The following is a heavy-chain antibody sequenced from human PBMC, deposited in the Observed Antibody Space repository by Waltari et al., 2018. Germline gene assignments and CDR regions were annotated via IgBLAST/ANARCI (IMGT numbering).Heavy chain of an antibody. V-gene: IGHV3-23*01. CDR1: GYTLSLYS. CDR2: ISNSYDTT. CDR3: ARALGRKPDYYYYWDF. Sequence: LRWEWGRSFAQRGVSQSLSCAVSGYTLSLYSMAWDRQAPGKGLEWVAIISNSYDTTYYAESVNGRFTISRDNSKSTLFLQMNGLRADDTAIYYCARALGRKPDYYYYWDFWGQGTTVTVSS. J-gene: IGHJ6*02. D-gene: IGHD3-22*01.